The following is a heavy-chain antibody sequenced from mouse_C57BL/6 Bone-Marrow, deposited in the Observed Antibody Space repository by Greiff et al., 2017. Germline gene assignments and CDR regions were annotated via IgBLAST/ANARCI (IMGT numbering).Heavy chain of an antibody. CDR1: GYTFTSYW. Sequence: QVQLKQPGAELVKPGASVKLSCKASGYTFTSYWMHWVKQRPGQGLEWIGMIHPNSGSTNYNEKFKSKATLTVDKSSSTAYMQLSSLTSEDSAVYYCAPITTGYAMDYWGQGTSVTVSS. J-gene: IGHJ4*01. CDR3: APITTGYAMDY. V-gene: IGHV1-64*01. D-gene: IGHD1-1*01. CDR2: IHPNSGST.